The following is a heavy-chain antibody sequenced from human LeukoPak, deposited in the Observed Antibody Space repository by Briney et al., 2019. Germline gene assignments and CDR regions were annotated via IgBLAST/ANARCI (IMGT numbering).Heavy chain of an antibody. CDR3: ARDVASMVRGSEFDY. Sequence: GGSRRLSCGASGFTFRSYAIHWVRQAPGKGLEWLAVISYDGSNKYYADSVKGRFTISRDNSKSTLYLQMNSLRAEDTAVYYCARDVASMVRGSEFDYWGQGTLVTVSS. CDR2: ISYDGSNK. V-gene: IGHV3-30*04. J-gene: IGHJ4*02. D-gene: IGHD3-10*01. CDR1: GFTFRSYA.